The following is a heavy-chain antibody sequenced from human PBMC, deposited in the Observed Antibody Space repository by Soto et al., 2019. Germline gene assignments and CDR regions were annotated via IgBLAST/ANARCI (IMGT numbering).Heavy chain of an antibody. CDR3: ARDRSYIVVVPAALDV. CDR1: GCTFSSYG. V-gene: IGHV3-33*01. Sequence: GGSLRLSCAASGCTFSSYGMHWVRQAPGKGLEWVAVIWYDGSNKYYADSVKGRFTISRDNSKNTLYLQMNSLRAEDTAVYYCARDRSYIVVVPAALDVWGQGTTVTVSS. J-gene: IGHJ6*02. D-gene: IGHD2-2*01. CDR2: IWYDGSNK.